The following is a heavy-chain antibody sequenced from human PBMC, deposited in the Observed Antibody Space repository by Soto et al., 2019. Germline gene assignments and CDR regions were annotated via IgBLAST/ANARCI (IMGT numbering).Heavy chain of an antibody. Sequence: QVQLVESGGGVVQPGRSLRLSCAVSGFTFSSYGMNWVRQAPGKGLEWVAAIYYDGSNKYYADSVRGRFTISRDNFKNTLYLHMNSLRAEDTAVYYCAKESMPEHYGDTLFDYWGQGTRVTVSS. CDR1: GFTFSSYG. CDR3: AKESMPEHYGDTLFDY. J-gene: IGHJ4*02. V-gene: IGHV3-33*06. CDR2: IYYDGSNK. D-gene: IGHD4-17*01.